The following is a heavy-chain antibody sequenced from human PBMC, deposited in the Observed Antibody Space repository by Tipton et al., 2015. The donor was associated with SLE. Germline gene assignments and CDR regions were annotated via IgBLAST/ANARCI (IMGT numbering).Heavy chain of an antibody. CDR1: GGSFSGYF. Sequence: LRLSCAVYGGSFSGYFWTWIRQSPGKGLEWIGDIYHTGSSNYNPSLASRLIISIDTSKNQFSLKLDSVTAADTAVYYCARGQSTGWEDYCDYWGQGTPVTVSS. D-gene: IGHD6-19*01. J-gene: IGHJ4*02. CDR3: ARGQSTGWEDYCDY. V-gene: IGHV4-34*01. CDR2: IYHTGSS.